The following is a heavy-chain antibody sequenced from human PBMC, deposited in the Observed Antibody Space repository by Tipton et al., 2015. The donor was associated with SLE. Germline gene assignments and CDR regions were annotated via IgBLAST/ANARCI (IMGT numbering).Heavy chain of an antibody. Sequence: TLSLTCTVSGGSISSSSYYWSWIRQPPGKGLEWIGEINHSGSTNYNPSLKSRVTISVDTSKNQFSLKLSSVTAADTAVYYCARLSWGDYRDYWGQGTLVTVSS. CDR1: GGSISSSSYY. CDR2: INHSGST. J-gene: IGHJ4*02. D-gene: IGHD1-26*01. V-gene: IGHV4-39*01. CDR3: ARLSWGDYRDY.